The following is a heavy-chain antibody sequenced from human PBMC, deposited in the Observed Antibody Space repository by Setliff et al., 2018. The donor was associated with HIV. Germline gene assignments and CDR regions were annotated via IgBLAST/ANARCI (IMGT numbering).Heavy chain of an antibody. V-gene: IGHV3-21*01. J-gene: IGHJ5*02. D-gene: IGHD3-9*01. CDR2: ISASATYI. CDR1: GFTFSNYS. Sequence: LRLSCAASGFTFSNYSMNWVRQTPGKGLEWVSSISASATYIYYADSVKGRFTISRDNAENSLYLQMNSLRAEDTAVYCCARDNGRYFDRGWFDPWGQGALVTVSS. CDR3: ARDNGRYFDRGWFDP.